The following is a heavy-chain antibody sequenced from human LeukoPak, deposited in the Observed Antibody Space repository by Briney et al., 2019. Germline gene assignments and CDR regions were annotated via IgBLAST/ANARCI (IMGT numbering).Heavy chain of an antibody. Sequence: GASVKVSCKASGYTFTSYGISWVRQAPGQGLEWMGWISAYNGNTNCAQKLQGRVTMTTDTSTSTAYMELRSLRSNDTAVYYCARDRHYDSSGYYYDGGYFQHWGQGTLVTVSS. CDR2: ISAYNGNT. J-gene: IGHJ1*01. CDR3: ARDRHYDSSGYYYDGGYFQH. CDR1: GYTFTSYG. D-gene: IGHD3-22*01. V-gene: IGHV1-18*01.